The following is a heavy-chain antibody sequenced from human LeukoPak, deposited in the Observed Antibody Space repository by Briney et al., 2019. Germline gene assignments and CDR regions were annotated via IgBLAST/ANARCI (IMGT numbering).Heavy chain of an antibody. CDR3: ARDLSDYDSSGPDY. J-gene: IGHJ4*02. CDR2: INPNSGGT. V-gene: IGHV1-2*02. Sequence: ASVKVSCKASGYTFTGYYMHWVRQAPRQGLEWMGWINPNSGGTNCAQKFQGRVTMTRDTSISTAYMELSRLRSDDTAVYYCARDLSDYDSSGPDYWGQGTLVTVSS. CDR1: GYTFTGYY. D-gene: IGHD3-22*01.